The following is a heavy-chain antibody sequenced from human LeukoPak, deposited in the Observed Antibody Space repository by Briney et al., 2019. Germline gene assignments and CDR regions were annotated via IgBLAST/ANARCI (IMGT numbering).Heavy chain of an antibody. D-gene: IGHD3-22*01. CDR1: GYTFTGYY. CDR3: ARDVSYYDSSGCFDY. V-gene: IGHV1-2*02. Sequence: GASVKVSCKASGYTFTGYYMHWVRQAPGQRLKWMGWINPNSGGTNYAQKFQGRVTMTRDTSISTAYMELSRLRSDDTAVYYCARDVSYYDSSGCFDYWGQGTLVTVSS. CDR2: INPNSGGT. J-gene: IGHJ4*02.